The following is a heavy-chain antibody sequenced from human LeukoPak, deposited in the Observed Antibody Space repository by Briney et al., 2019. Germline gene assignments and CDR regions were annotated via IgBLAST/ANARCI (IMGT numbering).Heavy chain of an antibody. V-gene: IGHV4-34*01. CDR2: INHSGST. CDR1: GGSFSGYY. D-gene: IGHD3-22*01. J-gene: IGHJ4*02. CDR3: ARGLGYYDSSGYYRYYFDY. Sequence: SETLSLTCAVYGGSFSGYYWSWIRQPPGKGLEWIGEINHSGSTNYNPSLKSRVTISVDTSKNQFSLKLSSVTAADTAVYYCARGLGYYDSSGYYRYYFDYWGQGTLVTVSP.